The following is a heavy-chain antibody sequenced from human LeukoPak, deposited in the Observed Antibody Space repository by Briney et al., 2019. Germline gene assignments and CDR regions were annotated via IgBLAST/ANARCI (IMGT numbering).Heavy chain of an antibody. CDR2: IRYDGSNK. CDR3: AKDGNYYDSSGYGDY. D-gene: IGHD3-22*01. CDR1: GFTFSSYV. J-gene: IGHJ4*02. V-gene: IGHV3-30*02. Sequence: GGSLRLXCAASGFTFSSYVMHWVRQAPGKGLEWVAFIRYDGSNKYYADSVKGRFTISRDNSKNTLYLQMSSLRAEDTAVYYCAKDGNYYDSSGYGDYWGQGTLVTVSS.